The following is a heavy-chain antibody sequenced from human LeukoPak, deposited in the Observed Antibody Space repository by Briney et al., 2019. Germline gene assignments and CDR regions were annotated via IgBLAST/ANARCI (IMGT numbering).Heavy chain of an antibody. V-gene: IGHV4-34*01. D-gene: IGHD6-19*01. CDR3: ARGYRAVAGTFYY. CDR1: GGSFSGYY. J-gene: IGHJ4*02. CDR2: INHSGST. Sequence: SETLSLTCAVYGGSFSGYYWSWIRQPPGKGLEWIGEINHSGSTNYNPSLKSRVIISVDTSKNQFSLKLSSVTAADTAVYYCARGYRAVAGTFYYWGQGTLVTVSS.